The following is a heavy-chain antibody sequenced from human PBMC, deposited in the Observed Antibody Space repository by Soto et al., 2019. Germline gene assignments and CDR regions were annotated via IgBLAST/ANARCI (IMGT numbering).Heavy chain of an antibody. J-gene: IGHJ4*02. Sequence: EVQLLESGGGLVQPGGSLRLSCAGSGFTFSDYAIRWVRQAPGKGLEWVSAMSGRGGSVYYADSVKGRFSISRENSKNTVYLQISSLRGEDTAISYCAKTFGSNWLLDYWGRGTLVTVSS. CDR2: MSGRGGSV. CDR3: AKTFGSNWLLDY. CDR1: GFTFSDYA. V-gene: IGHV3-23*01. D-gene: IGHD6-13*01.